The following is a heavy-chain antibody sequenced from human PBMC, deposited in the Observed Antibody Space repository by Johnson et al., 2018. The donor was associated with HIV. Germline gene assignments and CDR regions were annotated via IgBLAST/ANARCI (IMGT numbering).Heavy chain of an antibody. J-gene: IGHJ3*02. D-gene: IGHD1-1*01. Sequence: VQLVESGGGVVRPGGSLRLSCAASGFTFDDYGMSWVRQAPGKGLEWVSGINWNGGSTGYADAVTGRFTISRDNAKNSLYLQMNSLRAEDTALYYCARWVTTPTRRAFDIWGQGTMVTVSS. CDR2: INWNGGST. V-gene: IGHV3-20*04. CDR3: ARWVTTPTRRAFDI. CDR1: GFTFDDYG.